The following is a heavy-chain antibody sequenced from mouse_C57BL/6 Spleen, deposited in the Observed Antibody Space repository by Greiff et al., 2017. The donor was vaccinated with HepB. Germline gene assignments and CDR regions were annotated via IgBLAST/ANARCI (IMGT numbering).Heavy chain of an antibody. CDR2: ISDGGSYT. CDR1: GFTFSSYA. D-gene: IGHD2-4*01. Sequence: EVKLVESGGGLVKPGGSLKLSCAASGFTFSSYAMSWVRQTPEKRLEWVATISDGGSYTYYPDNVKGRFTISRDNANNNLYLQMSHLKSEDTAMYYGARGYDYGGFAYWGQGTLVTVSA. V-gene: IGHV5-4*03. CDR3: ARGYDYGGFAY. J-gene: IGHJ3*01.